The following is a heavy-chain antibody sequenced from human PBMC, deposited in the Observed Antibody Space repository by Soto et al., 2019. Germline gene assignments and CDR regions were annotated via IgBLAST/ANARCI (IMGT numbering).Heavy chain of an antibody. CDR3: ARGEDTLRFLEGLQEPLGAFDI. CDR2: ISAYNGNT. Sequence: ASVKVSCKASGYTFTSCGISWVRQAPGQGLEWMGCISAYNGNTNYAQKLQGRVTMTTDTSTSTAYMELRSLRSDDTAVYYCARGEDTLRFLEGLQEPLGAFDIWG. V-gene: IGHV1-18*04. D-gene: IGHD3-3*01. CDR1: GYTFTSCG. J-gene: IGHJ3*02.